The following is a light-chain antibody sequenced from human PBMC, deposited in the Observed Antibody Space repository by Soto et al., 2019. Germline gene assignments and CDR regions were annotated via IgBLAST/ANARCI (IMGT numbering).Light chain of an antibody. CDR3: QQYYSYLIT. CDR2: AAS. J-gene: IGKJ5*01. V-gene: IGKV1-8*01. CDR1: QGISSY. Sequence: IQITQSPSTLSGSVGDRVTMNCRASQGISSYLAWYQQKTGKAPKLLIYAASTLQSGVPSRFRGSGSGTDFTLTISCLQSEDFATYYCQQYYSYLITFGQGTRLEIK.